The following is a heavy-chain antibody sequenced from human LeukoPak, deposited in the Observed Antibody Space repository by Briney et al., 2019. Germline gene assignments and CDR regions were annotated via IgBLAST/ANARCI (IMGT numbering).Heavy chain of an antibody. D-gene: IGHD5-24*01. CDR1: GGSISSSSYY. Sequence: SQTLSLTCAVSGGSISSSSYYWGWIRQPPGKGLEWIGSIYYSGSTYYNPSLKSRVTMSVDTSKNQFSLKLSSVTAADTAVYYCARDRRDGYSVYFDYWGQGTLVTVSS. V-gene: IGHV4-39*02. CDR2: IYYSGST. CDR3: ARDRRDGYSVYFDY. J-gene: IGHJ4*02.